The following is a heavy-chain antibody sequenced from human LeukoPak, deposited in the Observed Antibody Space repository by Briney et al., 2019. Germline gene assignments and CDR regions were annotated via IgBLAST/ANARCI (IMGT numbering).Heavy chain of an antibody. CDR1: GFTFSSYS. Sequence: GGSLRLSCAASGFTFSSYSMNWVRQAPGKGLEWASSISSSSSYIYYADSVKGRFTISRDNAKNSLYLQMNSLRAEDTAVYYCARERGSYYRYFDYWGQGTLVTVSS. J-gene: IGHJ4*02. D-gene: IGHD1-26*01. CDR2: ISSSSSYI. CDR3: ARERGSYYRYFDY. V-gene: IGHV3-21*01.